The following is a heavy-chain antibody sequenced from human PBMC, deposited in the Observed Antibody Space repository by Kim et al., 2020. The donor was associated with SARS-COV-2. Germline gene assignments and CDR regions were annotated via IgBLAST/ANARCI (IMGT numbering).Heavy chain of an antibody. J-gene: IGHJ4*02. D-gene: IGHD6-13*01. Sequence: SVKVSCKASGFTFTSSAVQWVRQARGQRLEWIGWIVVGSGNTNYAQKFQERVTITRDMSTSTAYMELSSLRSEDTAVYYCAAARLYSSSWYNFDYWGQGTLLTLSS. CDR3: AAARLYSSSWYNFDY. CDR1: GFTFTSSA. CDR2: IVVGSGNT. V-gene: IGHV1-58*01.